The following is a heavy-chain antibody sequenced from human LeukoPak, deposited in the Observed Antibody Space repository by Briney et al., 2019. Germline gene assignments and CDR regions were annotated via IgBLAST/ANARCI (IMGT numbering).Heavy chain of an antibody. CDR2: IIPIFGTA. V-gene: IGHV1-69*13. Sequence: SVKVSCKASGGTFISYAISWVRQAPGQGLEWMGGIIPIFGTANYAQKFQGRVTITADESTSTAYMELSSLRSEDTAVYYCARDDVGATSFNFDYWGQGTLVTVSS. J-gene: IGHJ4*02. CDR3: ARDDVGATSFNFDY. CDR1: GGTFISYA. D-gene: IGHD1-26*01.